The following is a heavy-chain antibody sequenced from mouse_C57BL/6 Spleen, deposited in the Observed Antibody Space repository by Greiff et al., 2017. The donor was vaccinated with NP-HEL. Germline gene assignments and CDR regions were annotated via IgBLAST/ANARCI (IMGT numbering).Heavy chain of an antibody. CDR3: SRSTTAVVEYYFDD. D-gene: IGHD1-1*01. J-gene: IGHJ2*01. V-gene: IGHV1-76*01. Sequence: QVQLQQSGAELVRPGASVKLSCKASGYTFTDYYINWVKQRPGQGLEWIARIYPGSGSTYYNEKFKGKATLTAEKSSSTAYMQLSSLTSEDSAVYYCSRSTTAVVEYYFDDWGQGTTLTVSS. CDR2: IYPGSGST. CDR1: GYTFTDYY.